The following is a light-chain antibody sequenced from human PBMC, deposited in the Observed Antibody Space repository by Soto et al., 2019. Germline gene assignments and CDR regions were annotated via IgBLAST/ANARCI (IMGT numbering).Light chain of an antibody. CDR2: TTS. CDR3: QHYKDYSWT. J-gene: IGKJ1*01. V-gene: IGKV1-8*01. CDR1: QGISSY. Sequence: AIRMTQSPSSFSASTGDRVTITCRASQGISSYLAWYQQKPGKAPKLLIYTTSSLESGVPSRFSGSGSGTEFTLTISSLQPDDFATYYCQHYKDYSWTFGQGTKVEIK.